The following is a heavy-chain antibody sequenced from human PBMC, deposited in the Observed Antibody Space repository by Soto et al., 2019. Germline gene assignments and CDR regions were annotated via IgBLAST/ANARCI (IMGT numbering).Heavy chain of an antibody. Sequence: SPTLSLTCAVYGGSFSGYYWSWIRQPPGKGLEWIGEINHSGSTNYNPSLKSRVIISEDTSKNQFSLKLGSVTAADTAVYYCARVNIVVVVAATRPLYYYMDVWGKGTTVTVSS. CDR3: ARVNIVVVVAATRPLYYYMDV. CDR1: GGSFSGYY. D-gene: IGHD2-15*01. CDR2: INHSGST. V-gene: IGHV4-34*01. J-gene: IGHJ6*03.